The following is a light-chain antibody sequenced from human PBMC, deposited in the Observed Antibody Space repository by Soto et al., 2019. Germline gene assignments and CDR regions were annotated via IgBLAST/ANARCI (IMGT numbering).Light chain of an antibody. J-gene: IGKJ1*01. CDR1: QSVSTY. CDR2: DTS. Sequence: ELGLTQYPATLSLSPGERATLSCRASQSVSTYLGWYQQKPGQAPRLLIYDTSNRATGIPSSFSGSGSGTDFTLTISSLESEDFAVYFCQQRNIWPLTFGRGTKVDNK. V-gene: IGKV3-11*01. CDR3: QQRNIWPLT.